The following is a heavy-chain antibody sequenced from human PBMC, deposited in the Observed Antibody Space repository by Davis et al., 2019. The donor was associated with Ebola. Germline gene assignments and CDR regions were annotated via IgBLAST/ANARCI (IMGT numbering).Heavy chain of an antibody. CDR2: IWYDGSNK. D-gene: IGHD5-18*01. CDR3: ARGVADTAMVVDY. CDR1: GFTFSSYG. Sequence: GESLKISCAASGFTFSSYGMHWVRQAPGKGLEWVAVIWYDGSNKYYADSVKGRFTISRDNSKNTLYLQMNSLRAEDTAVYYCARGVADTAMVVDYWGQGTLVTVSS. J-gene: IGHJ4*02. V-gene: IGHV3-33*01.